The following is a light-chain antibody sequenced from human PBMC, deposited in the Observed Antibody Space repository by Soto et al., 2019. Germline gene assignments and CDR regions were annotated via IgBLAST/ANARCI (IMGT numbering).Light chain of an antibody. CDR1: QTISRH. J-gene: IGKJ2*01. V-gene: IGKV3-11*01. CDR3: QQRIWPRIT. CDR2: DIS. Sequence: EIVLTQSPATLSLSPGETATLSCRASQTISRHLAWYQRKPGQAPRRLIYDISYRDTGVPARFSGSGSGTDFTLTISSLEPEDSAVYYCQQRIWPRITFGQGTRLEIK.